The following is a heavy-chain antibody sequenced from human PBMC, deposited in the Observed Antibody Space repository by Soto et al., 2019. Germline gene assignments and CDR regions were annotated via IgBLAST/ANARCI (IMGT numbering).Heavy chain of an antibody. J-gene: IGHJ4*02. CDR2: ISAYNGNT. D-gene: IGHD1-26*01. CDR3: ARALYRSGTYYAFDN. CDR1: DYTPTNYD. Sequence: QVPLVQSGAEVKKPGASVTVSCKTSDYTPTNYDIGWVRQAPGQGLEWMGWISAYNGNTNSAQKLQGRLTMTTDTSTRTAYMELRSLRSDDTAVYYCARALYRSGTYYAFDNWGQGTLLTVSS. V-gene: IGHV1-18*01.